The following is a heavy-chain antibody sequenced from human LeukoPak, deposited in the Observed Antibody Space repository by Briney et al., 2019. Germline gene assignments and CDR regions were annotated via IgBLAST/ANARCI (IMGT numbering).Heavy chain of an antibody. V-gene: IGHV3-53*01. CDR1: EFSVGSNY. CDR2: IYSGGST. J-gene: IGHJ3*02. D-gene: IGHD6-19*01. CDR3: ARDIVLIAVAVRGSFDI. Sequence: GGSLRLSCAASEFSVGSNYMTWVRQAPGKGLEWVSLIYSGGSTYYADSVKGRFTISRDNAKNSLYLQMNSLRAEDTALYYCARDIVLIAVAVRGSFDIWGQGTMVTVSS.